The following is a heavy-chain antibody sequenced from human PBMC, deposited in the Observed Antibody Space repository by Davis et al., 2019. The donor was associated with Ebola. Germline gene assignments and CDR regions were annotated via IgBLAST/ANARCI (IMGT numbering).Heavy chain of an antibody. V-gene: IGHV4-39*01. CDR3: ARQTSGWYWWGDAFDV. CDR2: MHYGGTT. Sequence: SETLSLTCNVSGGSTNSGSHYWGWVRQPPGKGLEWIGSMHYGGTTYANPSLKSRVTISVGTFKNHFSLRLTSLTAADTAVYYCARQTSGWYWWGDAFDVWGQGTMVTVSS. D-gene: IGHD6-19*01. CDR1: GGSTNSGSHY. J-gene: IGHJ3*01.